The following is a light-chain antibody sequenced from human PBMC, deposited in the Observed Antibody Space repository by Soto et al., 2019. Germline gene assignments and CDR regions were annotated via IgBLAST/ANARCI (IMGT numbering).Light chain of an antibody. Sequence: DIQMTQSPSSLSASVGDRVTITCRASQSISSYLNWYQQKPGKAPTLLIYVASSLQSGVPSRFSGSGSGADFTLTISSLQPEDVATYFCQQSYSTPRTFAQGTKV. CDR3: QQSYSTPRT. J-gene: IGKJ1*01. CDR1: QSISSY. V-gene: IGKV1-39*01. CDR2: VAS.